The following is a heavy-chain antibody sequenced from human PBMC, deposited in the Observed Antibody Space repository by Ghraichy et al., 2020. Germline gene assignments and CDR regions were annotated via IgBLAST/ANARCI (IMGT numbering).Heavy chain of an antibody. CDR1: GGIVSNSA. J-gene: IGHJ4*02. CDR3: ARERWLDY. V-gene: IGHV1-69*13. D-gene: IGHD4-23*01. CDR2: VIPIFGTP. Sequence: SVKVSCKASGGIVSNSAFSWVRQAPGQGFEWMGSVIPIFGTPYYAQRFQGRVTISADESASTVYMELSSLRSDDTAVYYCARERWLDYWGQGTLVTVSS.